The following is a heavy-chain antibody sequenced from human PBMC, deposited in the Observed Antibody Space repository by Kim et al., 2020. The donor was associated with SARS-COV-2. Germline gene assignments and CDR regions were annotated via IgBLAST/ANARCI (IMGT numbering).Heavy chain of an antibody. CDR3: ARDMAYYDILNGYYYGM. Sequence: GGSLRLSCAASGFTFSSYAMHWVRQAPGKGLEWVAVISYDGSNKYYADSVKGRFTISRDNSKNTLYLQMNSLRAEDTAVYYCARDMAYYDILNGYYYGM. CDR1: GFTFSSYA. D-gene: IGHD3-9*01. CDR2: ISYDGSNK. J-gene: IGHJ6*01. V-gene: IGHV3-30*04.